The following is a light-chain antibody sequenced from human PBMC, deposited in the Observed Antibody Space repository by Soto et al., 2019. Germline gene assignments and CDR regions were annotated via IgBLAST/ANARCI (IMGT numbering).Light chain of an antibody. Sequence: DIQMTQSPSSVSASVGDRVTITCRASQGISSWLAWDQQKPGKAPKLLIYDASSLQSGVPSRFSSGGSGPDSTLTLSSLQHEDFADYYCQQANSLPRTFGQGTKVEIK. V-gene: IGKV1-12*01. CDR2: DAS. CDR1: QGISSW. J-gene: IGKJ1*01. CDR3: QQANSLPRT.